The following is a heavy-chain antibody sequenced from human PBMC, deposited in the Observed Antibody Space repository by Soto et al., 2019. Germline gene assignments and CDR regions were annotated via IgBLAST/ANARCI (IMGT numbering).Heavy chain of an antibody. D-gene: IGHD6-13*01. CDR2: IYHSGST. V-gene: IGHV4-4*02. CDR3: ARAPIAAAGTSPVDY. CDR1: GGSISSSNW. J-gene: IGHJ4*02. Sequence: QVQLQESGPGLVKPSGTLSLTCAVSGGSISSSNWWSWVRQPPGKGLEWIGEIYHSGSTNYNPSHKSRVTISVDKSKNQFSLKLSSVTAADTAVYYCARAPIAAAGTSPVDYWGQGTLVTVSS.